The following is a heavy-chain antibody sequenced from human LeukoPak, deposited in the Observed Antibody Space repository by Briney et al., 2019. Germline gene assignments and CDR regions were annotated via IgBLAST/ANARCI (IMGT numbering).Heavy chain of an antibody. CDR3: ARAASQWPNNWFDP. V-gene: IGHV4-4*02. CDR1: GGSISSSNW. J-gene: IGHJ5*02. Sequence: KPSGTLSLTCAVSGGSISSSNWWSWVRQPPGKGLEWIGEIYHSGSTNYNPSLKSRVTISVDTSKNQFSLKLSSVTAADTAVYYCARAASQWPNNWFDPWGQGTLVTVSS. CDR2: IYHSGST. D-gene: IGHD6-19*01.